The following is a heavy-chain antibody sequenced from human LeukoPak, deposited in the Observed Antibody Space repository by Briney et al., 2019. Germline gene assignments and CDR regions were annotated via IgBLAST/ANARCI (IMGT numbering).Heavy chain of an antibody. D-gene: IGHD6-19*01. CDR2: IYYSGST. V-gene: IGHV4-61*01. CDR1: GGSIRSGTDY. CDR3: AREGYSSGWYRFDP. J-gene: IGHJ5*02. Sequence: SETLSLTCTVSGGSIRSGTDYWSWVRQPPGKGLEWIGYIYYSGSTTYNPSLKSRVTISVDTSKNQFSLKLSSVTAADTAVYYCAREGYSSGWYRFDPWGQGTLVTVSS.